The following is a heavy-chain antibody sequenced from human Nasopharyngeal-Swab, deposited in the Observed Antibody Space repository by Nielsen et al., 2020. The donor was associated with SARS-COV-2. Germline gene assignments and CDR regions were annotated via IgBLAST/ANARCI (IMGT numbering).Heavy chain of an antibody. J-gene: IGHJ3*02. CDR1: GFTFSSCI. D-gene: IGHD1-20*01. Sequence: GESLKISCAASGFTFSSCIMTWVRQAPGKGLEWVSAIPGSGDNKYYADSVKGRFTISRDNSKNTLYLQMNSLRAEDTAVYYCASSQGITGTSWWNAFDIWGQGTMVTVSS. CDR2: IPGSGDNK. CDR3: ASSQGITGTSWWNAFDI. V-gene: IGHV3-23*01.